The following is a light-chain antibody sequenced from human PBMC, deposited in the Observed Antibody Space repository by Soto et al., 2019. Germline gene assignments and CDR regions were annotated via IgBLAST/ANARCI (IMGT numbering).Light chain of an antibody. J-gene: IGLJ2*01. CDR1: SSDVGGYDY. V-gene: IGLV2-8*01. CDR2: DVT. Sequence: QSALTQPPSASGSPGQSVAISCTGTSSDVGGYDYVSWFQQNPGKAPKLMIYDVTERPSGVPDRFSGSKSGNTASLTVSGLQAEDEAYYYCASYGGYYVVFGGGTKVTVL. CDR3: ASYGGYYVV.